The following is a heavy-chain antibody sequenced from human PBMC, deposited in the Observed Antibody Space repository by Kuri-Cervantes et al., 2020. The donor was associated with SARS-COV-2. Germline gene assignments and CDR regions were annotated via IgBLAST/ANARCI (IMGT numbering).Heavy chain of an antibody. CDR3: AGGYLFDY. CDR2: ISYDGSNK. D-gene: IGHD3-16*02. J-gene: IGHJ4*02. CDR1: GFTFSSYA. Sequence: GGSLRLSCAASGFTFSSYAMHWVRQAPGKGLEWVAVISYDGSNKYYADSVKGRFTISRDNSKNTLYLQMSSLRAEDTAVYYCAGGYLFDYWGQGTLVTVSS. V-gene: IGHV3-30-3*01.